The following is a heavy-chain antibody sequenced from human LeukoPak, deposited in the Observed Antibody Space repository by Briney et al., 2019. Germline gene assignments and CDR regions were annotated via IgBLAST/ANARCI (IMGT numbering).Heavy chain of an antibody. J-gene: IGHJ4*02. CDR1: GYTLTELS. CDR2: FDPEDGET. Sequence: ASVKVSCKVSGYTLTELSMHWVRQAPGKGLEWMGGFDPEDGETIYAQKFQGRVTMTEDTSTDTAYMELSSLRSEDTAVYYCATWGLAHGSIAAQAFDYWGQGTLVTVSS. D-gene: IGHD6-6*01. CDR3: ATWGLAHGSIAAQAFDY. V-gene: IGHV1-24*01.